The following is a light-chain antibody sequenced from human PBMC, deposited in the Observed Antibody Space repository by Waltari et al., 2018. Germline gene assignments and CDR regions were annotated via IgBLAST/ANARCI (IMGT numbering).Light chain of an antibody. Sequence: QSALTQPPSVSGAPRQRVTISCSGTSSNIGDSAVNWYQQLPGKPPKLVIYYDDLVPSGVSDRFSGSKSVSSASLAISGLQSEDEAVYFCAAWDISLNNLLFGGGTKLTVL. CDR2: YDD. V-gene: IGLV1-36*01. J-gene: IGLJ2*01. CDR1: SSNIGDSA. CDR3: AAWDISLNNLL.